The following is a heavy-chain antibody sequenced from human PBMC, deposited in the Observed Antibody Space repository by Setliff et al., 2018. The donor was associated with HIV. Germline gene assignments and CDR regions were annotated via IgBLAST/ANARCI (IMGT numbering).Heavy chain of an antibody. CDR3: ARAEQWLVIDAFDI. D-gene: IGHD6-19*01. J-gene: IGHJ3*02. CDR2: IYTSGST. V-gene: IGHV4-61*02. CDR1: GGSISSGSYY. Sequence: SETLSLTCTVSGGSISSGSYYWSWIRQPAGKGLEWIGPIYTSGSTNYNPSLKSRVTISVDTSKNQFSLKLSSVTAADTAVYYCARAEQWLVIDAFDIWGQGTMVSV.